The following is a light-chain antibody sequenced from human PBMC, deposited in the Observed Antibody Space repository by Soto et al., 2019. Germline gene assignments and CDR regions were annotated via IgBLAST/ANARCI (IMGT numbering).Light chain of an antibody. V-gene: IGKV1-6*01. Sequence: AIQMTQSPSSLSASVGDRVTITCRASRDIGNDLGWYQQKPGKAPKHLIFAASNLQSGVPSRFSGGGSGTDFTLTISSLQAADFATYYCLQHFNFAWTFGQGTKVE. CDR3: LQHFNFAWT. CDR1: RDIGND. CDR2: AAS. J-gene: IGKJ1*01.